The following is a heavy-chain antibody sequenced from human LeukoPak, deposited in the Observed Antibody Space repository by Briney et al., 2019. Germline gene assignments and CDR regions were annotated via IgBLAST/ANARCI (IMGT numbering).Heavy chain of an antibody. J-gene: IGHJ4*02. CDR1: GFTFSDYA. D-gene: IGHD3-9*01. Sequence: GGSLRLSCTASGFTFSDYATSWFRQAPGKGLERVGFIRNKAYGGTAEYAASVKGRFTISRDDSKTIAYLQMNSLKTEDTAVYYCTREKRYFDWFQADYWGQGTLVTVSS. CDR2: IRNKAYGGTA. V-gene: IGHV3-49*03. CDR3: TREKRYFDWFQADY.